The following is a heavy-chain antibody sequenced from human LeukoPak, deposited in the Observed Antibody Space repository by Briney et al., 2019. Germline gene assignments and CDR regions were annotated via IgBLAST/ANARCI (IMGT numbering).Heavy chain of an antibody. CDR3: ARESSGYIFDY. J-gene: IGHJ4*02. Sequence: SETLSLTCTVSGGSISSSDYYWSWIRQPPGKGLEWIGYIYYSGSTYYNPSLKSRVTISVDTSKNQFSLRLSSVTAADTAVYYCARESSGYIFDYWGQGTLVTVSS. D-gene: IGHD3-22*01. CDR2: IYYSGST. V-gene: IGHV4-30-4*01. CDR1: GGSISSSDYY.